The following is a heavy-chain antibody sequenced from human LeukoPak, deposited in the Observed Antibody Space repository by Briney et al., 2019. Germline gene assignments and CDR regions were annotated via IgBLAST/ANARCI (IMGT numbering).Heavy chain of an antibody. V-gene: IGHV3-64*01. J-gene: IGHJ5*02. Sequence: GGSLRLSCAASGFTFSSYAMHWVRQAAGKGLEYGSAISSNGGSTYYANSVKGRFIISRDNSKNTLYLQMGSLRAEDMAVYYCARDGTTMVRGVIIPSWFDPWGQGTLVTVSS. CDR2: ISSNGGST. D-gene: IGHD3-10*01. CDR3: ARDGTTMVRGVIIPSWFDP. CDR1: GFTFSSYA.